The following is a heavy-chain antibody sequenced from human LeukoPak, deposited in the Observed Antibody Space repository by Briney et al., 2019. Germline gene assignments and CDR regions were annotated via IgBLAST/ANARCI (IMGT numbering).Heavy chain of an antibody. CDR2: ISGSGGST. CDR3: AKDPLGTVRGVANYYYGMDV. Sequence: GGSLRLSCVASGFTFSSYAMSWVRQAPGKGLEWVSAISGSGGSTYYADSVKGRFTISRDNSKNTLYLQMNSLRAEDTAVYYCAKDPLGTVRGVANYYYGMDVWGQGTTVTVSS. V-gene: IGHV3-23*01. D-gene: IGHD3-10*01. J-gene: IGHJ6*02. CDR1: GFTFSSYA.